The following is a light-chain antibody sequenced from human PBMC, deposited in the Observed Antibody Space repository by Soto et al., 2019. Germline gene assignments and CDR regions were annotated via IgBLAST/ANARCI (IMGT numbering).Light chain of an antibody. CDR2: GAS. CDR3: QQYGSSPHT. Sequence: TQSPSTLSASVGDRVTITCRASQSISIWLAWYQQKPGQAPRLLIYGASSRATGIPDRFSGSGSGTDFTLTISRLEPEDFAVYYCQQYGSSPHTFGGGTKVEIK. J-gene: IGKJ4*01. CDR1: QSISIW. V-gene: IGKV3-20*01.